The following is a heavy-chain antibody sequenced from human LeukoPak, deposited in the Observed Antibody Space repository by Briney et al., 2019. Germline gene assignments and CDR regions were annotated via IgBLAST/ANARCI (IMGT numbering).Heavy chain of an antibody. CDR1: GGSISSGGYY. Sequence: PSETLSLTCTVSGGSISSGGYYWSWIRQHPGKGLEWIGYIYYSGSTYYNPSLKSRVTISVDTSKNQFSLKLSSVTAADTAVYYCARDKGGTRATVTTFDYWGQGTLVTVSS. D-gene: IGHD4-17*01. J-gene: IGHJ4*02. CDR2: IYYSGST. V-gene: IGHV4-31*03. CDR3: ARDKGGTRATVTTFDY.